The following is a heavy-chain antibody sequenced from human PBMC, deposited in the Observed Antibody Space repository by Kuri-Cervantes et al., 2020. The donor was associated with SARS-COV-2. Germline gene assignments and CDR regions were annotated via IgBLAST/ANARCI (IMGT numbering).Heavy chain of an antibody. CDR3: ARGGRKGIQLWLSGYYFDY. J-gene: IGHJ4*02. V-gene: IGHV3-30*03. D-gene: IGHD5-18*01. Sequence: GGSLRLSCAASGFTFSSYSMNWVRQAPGKGLEWVAVISYDGSNKYYADSVKGRFTISRDNSKNTLYLQTNSLRAEDTAVYYCARGGRKGIQLWLSGYYFDYWVQGTLVTVSS. CDR1: GFTFSSYS. CDR2: ISYDGSNK.